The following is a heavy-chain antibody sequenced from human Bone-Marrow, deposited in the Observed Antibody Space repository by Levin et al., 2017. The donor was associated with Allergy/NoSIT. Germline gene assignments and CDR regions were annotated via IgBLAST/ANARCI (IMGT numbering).Heavy chain of an antibody. CDR1: GFTFNNAW. V-gene: IGHV3-15*07. CDR3: STTTGVGSIDH. D-gene: IGHD1-1*01. Sequence: GGSLRLSCAASGFTFNNAWMNWVRQAPGKGLEWVGRIKTKTEGGTTDYAAPVKDRFTISRDDSQNTLYLQMNSLKTEDTGVYLCSTTTGVGSIDHWGQGTLVTVSS. CDR2: IKTKTEGGTT. J-gene: IGHJ4*02.